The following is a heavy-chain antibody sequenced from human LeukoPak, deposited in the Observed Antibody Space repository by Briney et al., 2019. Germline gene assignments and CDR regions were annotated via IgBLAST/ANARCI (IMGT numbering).Heavy chain of an antibody. CDR1: GFTFSSYW. V-gene: IGHV3-74*01. CDR3: ARAGSDGYYFDY. J-gene: IGHJ4*02. CDR2: INGDGSSI. Sequence: GGSLRLSCAASGFTFSSYWMHWVRQAPGEGLVWVSRINGDGSSIGYADSVKGRFTVSRDNSKNTFYLQMNSLRAEDTAVYYCARAGSDGYYFDYWGQGTLVTVSS.